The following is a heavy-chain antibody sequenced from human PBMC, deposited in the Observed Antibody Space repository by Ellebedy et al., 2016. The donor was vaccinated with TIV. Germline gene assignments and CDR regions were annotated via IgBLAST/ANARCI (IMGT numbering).Heavy chain of an antibody. CDR1: GYTFVNYG. CDR2: ISAKNGDT. J-gene: IGHJ4*02. CDR3: ARDDVGSVTMGIADY. D-gene: IGHD3-10*01. V-gene: IGHV1-18*03. Sequence: ASVKVSXXASGYTFVNYGISWVRRAPGQGLEWMGWISAKNGDTNYAQKFQGRVTMTTDTSTRTAFLELRKLRPDDMAVYYCARDDVGSVTMGIADYWGQGTLLTVSS.